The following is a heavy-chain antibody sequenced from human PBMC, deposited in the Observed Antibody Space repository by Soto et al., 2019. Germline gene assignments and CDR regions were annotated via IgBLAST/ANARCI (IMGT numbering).Heavy chain of an antibody. Sequence: GESLKISCKGSGYSFTSYWIGWVRQMPGKGLEWMGIIYPGDSDTRYSPSFQGQVTTSADKSISTAYLQWSSLKASDTAMYYCARPIVGATTRYDAFDIWGQGTMVTVS. V-gene: IGHV5-51*01. CDR3: ARPIVGATTRYDAFDI. D-gene: IGHD1-26*01. J-gene: IGHJ3*02. CDR1: GYSFTSYW. CDR2: IYPGDSDT.